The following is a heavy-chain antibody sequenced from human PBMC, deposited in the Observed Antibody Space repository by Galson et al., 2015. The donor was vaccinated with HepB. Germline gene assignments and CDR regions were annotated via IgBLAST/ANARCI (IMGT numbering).Heavy chain of an antibody. D-gene: IGHD3-9*01. J-gene: IGHJ4*02. CDR2: ISSSGSTI. Sequence: SLRLSCAASGLIFNSHEMNWVRQAPGKGLEWISYISSSGSTIYYADSVKGRFTISRDNAKNSLYLQMNSLKVEDTAIYYCASEMNGYRSPSYFDYWGQGTLVTVSS. CDR1: GLIFNSHE. CDR3: ASEMNGYRSPSYFDY. V-gene: IGHV3-48*03.